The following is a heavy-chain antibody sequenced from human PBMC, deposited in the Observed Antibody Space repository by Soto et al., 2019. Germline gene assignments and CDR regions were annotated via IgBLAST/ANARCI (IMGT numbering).Heavy chain of an antibody. Sequence: GGSLRLSCAASGFTFSGSAMHWVRQASGKGLEWVGRIRSKANSYATAYAASVKGRFTISRDDSKNTAYLQMNSLKTEDTAVYYCNSSGYSYYFDYWGQGTLVTVSS. CDR1: GFTFSGSA. D-gene: IGHD5-18*01. CDR2: IRSKANSYAT. CDR3: NSSGYSYYFDY. J-gene: IGHJ4*02. V-gene: IGHV3-73*01.